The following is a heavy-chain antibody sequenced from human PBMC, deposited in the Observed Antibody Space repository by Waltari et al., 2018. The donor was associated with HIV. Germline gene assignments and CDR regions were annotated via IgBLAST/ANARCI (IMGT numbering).Heavy chain of an antibody. D-gene: IGHD6-19*01. Sequence: QVQLVQSGSELKKPGASVKVSCKASGYTFTSYAMNWVRQAPGQGLEWMGWINTNPGNPPYGQGFTGRFVVSWDTSVSTAYLQISSLKAEDTALYYCARDALWYSSGLPYYCDYWGQGTLVTVSS. CDR1: GYTFTSYA. CDR2: INTNPGNP. V-gene: IGHV7-4-1*02. CDR3: ARDALWYSSGLPYYCDY. J-gene: IGHJ4*02.